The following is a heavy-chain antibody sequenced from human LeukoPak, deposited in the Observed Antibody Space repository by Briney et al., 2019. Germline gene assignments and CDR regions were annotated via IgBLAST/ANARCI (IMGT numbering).Heavy chain of an antibody. Sequence: PGRSLRLPCAASGFTFSSYAMHWVRQAPGKGLEWVAVISYDGSNKYYADSVKGRFTISRDNSKNTLYLQMNSLRAEDTAVYYCARGARGGNFDYWGQGTLVTVSS. J-gene: IGHJ4*02. CDR2: ISYDGSNK. CDR1: GFTFSSYA. CDR3: ARGARGGNFDY. V-gene: IGHV3-30-3*01. D-gene: IGHD2-15*01.